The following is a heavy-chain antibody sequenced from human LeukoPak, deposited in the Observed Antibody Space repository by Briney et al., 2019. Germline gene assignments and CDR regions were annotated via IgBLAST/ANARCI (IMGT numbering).Heavy chain of an antibody. Sequence: PGGSLRLSCAASGFTFSDYYMSWIRQPPGKGLEWIGEINHSGSTNYNPSLKSRVTISVGTSKNQFSLNLSSVTATDTAVYYCARPHSTFFDQDAAYYFDYWGQGTLVTVSS. D-gene: IGHD3-9*01. CDR3: ARPHSTFFDQDAAYYFDY. V-gene: IGHV4-34*01. J-gene: IGHJ4*02. CDR1: GFTFSDYY. CDR2: INHSGST.